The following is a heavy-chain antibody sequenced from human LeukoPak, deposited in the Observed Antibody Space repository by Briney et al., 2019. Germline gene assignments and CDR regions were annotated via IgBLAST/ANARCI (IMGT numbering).Heavy chain of an antibody. D-gene: IGHD6-19*01. Sequence: GGSLSLSCAASGFTFSSYSMNWVRQAPGKGLEWITSTSSSNSHIYNADPVKGRFTISRDNAKNSLYLQMSSLRAEDTAVYYCARDQGLLVVAGRFGYWGQGTLVTVSS. CDR3: ARDQGLLVVAGRFGY. V-gene: IGHV3-21*01. CDR1: GFTFSSYS. J-gene: IGHJ4*02. CDR2: TSSSNSHI.